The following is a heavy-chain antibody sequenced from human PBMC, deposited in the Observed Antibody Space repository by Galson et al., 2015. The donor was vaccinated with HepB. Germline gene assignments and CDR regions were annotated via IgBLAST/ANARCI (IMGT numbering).Heavy chain of an antibody. V-gene: IGHV3-74*01. D-gene: IGHD6-13*01. J-gene: IGHJ4*02. CDR2: INSDGSYI. CDR3: ARTRGAAAGIFDN. CDR1: GFTFSSYW. Sequence: SLRLSCAASGFTFSSYWMHWVRHVPGTGLVWVSRINSDGSYITYADSVKCRFTIFRDNAKNSLYLQMNSPRAEDTALYYCARTRGAAAGIFDNWGQGSLVTVSS.